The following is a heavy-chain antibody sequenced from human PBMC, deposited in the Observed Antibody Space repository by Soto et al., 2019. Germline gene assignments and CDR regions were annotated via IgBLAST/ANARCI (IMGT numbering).Heavy chain of an antibody. D-gene: IGHD4-17*01. Sequence: EVQLVESGGGLVQPGGSLRLSCAASGFTFRSYWMSWVRQAPGKGLEWVANINQDGSDKYYVDSVKGRFTISRDNAKNSLYVQMNSLRAEDTAVYYCARASYGGNFVYWGQGTLVTVSS. J-gene: IGHJ4*02. CDR1: GFTFRSYW. V-gene: IGHV3-7*01. CDR3: ARASYGGNFVY. CDR2: INQDGSDK.